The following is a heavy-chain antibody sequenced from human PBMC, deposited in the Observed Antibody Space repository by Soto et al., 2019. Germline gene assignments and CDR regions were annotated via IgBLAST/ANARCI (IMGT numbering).Heavy chain of an antibody. D-gene: IGHD3-3*01. CDR3: ARDRRSITIFGVVKEDAFDI. Sequence: SETLSLTCTVSGGSISSYYWNWIRQTPGKGLEWIGYIYYSGSTNYNPSLKSRVTISVDTSKNQFFLKLSSVTAADTAVYYCARDRRSITIFGVVKEDAFDIWGQGTMVTVS. CDR2: IYYSGST. V-gene: IGHV4-59*01. CDR1: GGSISSYY. J-gene: IGHJ3*02.